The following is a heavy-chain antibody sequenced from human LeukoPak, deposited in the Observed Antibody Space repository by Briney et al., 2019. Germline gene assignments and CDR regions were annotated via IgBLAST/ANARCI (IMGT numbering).Heavy chain of an antibody. D-gene: IGHD3-10*01. J-gene: IGHJ5*02. CDR2: IYYTGST. CDR1: GASTSSYY. V-gene: IGHV4-59*08. Sequence: SETLSLTCTVSGASTSSYYCNWIRQPPGKGLEWIGYIYYTGSTNHNPSLKSRVSISVDTSKNQFSLKLSSVTAADTAVYYCARHRTYYYGSGSYWFDPWGQGTLVTVSS. CDR3: ARHRTYYYGSGSYWFDP.